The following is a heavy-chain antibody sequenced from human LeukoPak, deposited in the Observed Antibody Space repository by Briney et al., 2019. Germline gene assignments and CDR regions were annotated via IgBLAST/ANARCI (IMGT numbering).Heavy chain of an antibody. D-gene: IGHD4-11*01. J-gene: IGHJ5*01. Sequence: GGSLRLSCAASGFTFNTYWIHWVRQVPGKGLVWVSRINGDGSSTAYADSVKGRFTISRDNAKNTLYLQMSSLKAEDTAVYYCAREKGSSNYDSWGQGTLVTVSS. CDR2: INGDGSST. V-gene: IGHV3-74*03. CDR1: GFTFNTYW. CDR3: AREKGSSNYDS.